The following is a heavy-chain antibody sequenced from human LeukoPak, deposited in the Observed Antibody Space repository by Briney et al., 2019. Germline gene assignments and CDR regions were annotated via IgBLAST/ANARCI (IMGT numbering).Heavy chain of an antibody. CDR1: GFTFSSYS. J-gene: IGHJ6*03. CDR3: AREYYDFWSGYYRTTPHLLPYPLVHYMDV. Sequence: GGSLRLSCAASGFTFSSYSMNWVRQAPGKGLEWVSYISSSSSTIYYADSVKGRFTISRDNAKNSLYLQMNSLRAEDTAVYYCAREYYDFWSGYYRTTPHLLPYPLVHYMDVWGKGTTVTVSS. D-gene: IGHD3-3*01. V-gene: IGHV3-48*04. CDR2: ISSSSSTI.